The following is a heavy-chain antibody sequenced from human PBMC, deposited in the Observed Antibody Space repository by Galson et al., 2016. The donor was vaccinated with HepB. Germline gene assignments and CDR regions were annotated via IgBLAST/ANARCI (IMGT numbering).Heavy chain of an antibody. J-gene: IGHJ6*01. D-gene: IGHD3-10*01. CDR3: ARDRVRGDKYYFHYGMDV. V-gene: IGHV4-59*01. CDR2: VYSTGST. Sequence: SETLSLTCSVPDDSINNYYWTWVRQPLGGGLEWIGYVYSTGSTSYNPSLRSRVTISLDKSKNQFSLKLTSVTAADTAIYYGARDRVRGDKYYFHYGMDVWGQGTTVTVSS. CDR1: DDSINNYY.